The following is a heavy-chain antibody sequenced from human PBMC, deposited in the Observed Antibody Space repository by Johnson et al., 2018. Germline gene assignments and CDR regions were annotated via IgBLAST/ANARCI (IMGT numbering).Heavy chain of an antibody. CDR2: ISYDGRNK. D-gene: IGHD2-2*01. V-gene: IGHV3-30*03. CDR1: GFTFSDFG. Sequence: VQLLESGGGVVQPGRSLRLSCAASGFTFSDFGMHWVRQAPGKGLEWVAVISYDGRNKYYADSVKGRFTISRDNFKSTVYVQMNSLRLEDTAVYYCAVLRYCSSTSCYYYGMNVWGQGTTVTVSS. J-gene: IGHJ6*02. CDR3: AVLRYCSSTSCYYYGMNV.